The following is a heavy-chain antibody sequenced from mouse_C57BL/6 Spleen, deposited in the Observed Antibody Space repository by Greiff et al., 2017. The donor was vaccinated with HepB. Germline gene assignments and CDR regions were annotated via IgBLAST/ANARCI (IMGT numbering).Heavy chain of an antibody. J-gene: IGHJ3*01. CDR3: ARYLDYDAVFAY. V-gene: IGHV7-3*01. D-gene: IGHD2-4*01. Sequence: EVKVVESGGGLVQPGGSLSLSCAASGFTFTDYYMSWVRQPPGKALEWLGFIRNKANGYTTEYSASVKGRFTISRDNSQSILYLQMNALRAEDSATYYCARYLDYDAVFAYWGQGTLVTVSA. CDR1: GFTFTDYY. CDR2: IRNKANGYTT.